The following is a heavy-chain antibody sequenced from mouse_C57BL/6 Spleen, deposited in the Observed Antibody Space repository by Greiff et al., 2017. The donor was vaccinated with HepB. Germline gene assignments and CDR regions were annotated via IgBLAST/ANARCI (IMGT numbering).Heavy chain of an antibody. J-gene: IGHJ3*01. Sequence: VQLQQPGAELVKPGASVKLSCKASGYTFTSYWMQWVKQRPGQGLEWIGEIDPSDSYTNYNQKFKGKATLTVDTSSSTAYMQLSSLTSEDSAVYYCASIYYYGSSYGDWFAYWGQGTLVTVSA. CDR3: ASIYYYGSSYGDWFAY. CDR2: IDPSDSYT. CDR1: GYTFTSYW. V-gene: IGHV1-50*01. D-gene: IGHD1-1*01.